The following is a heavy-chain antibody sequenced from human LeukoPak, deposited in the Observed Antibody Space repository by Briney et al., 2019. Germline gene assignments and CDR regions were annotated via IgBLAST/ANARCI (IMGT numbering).Heavy chain of an antibody. Sequence: PSETLSLTCTVSGGSISTFYWNWIRQPPGKGLEWIGYIYHSGDTRYNPSLKSRVTISVDTSKNQFSLKLSSVTAADTAVYYCASSGSYYRNWGQGTLVTVSS. D-gene: IGHD3-10*01. CDR2: IYHSGDT. CDR1: GGSISTFY. V-gene: IGHV4-59*01. J-gene: IGHJ4*02. CDR3: ASSGSYYRN.